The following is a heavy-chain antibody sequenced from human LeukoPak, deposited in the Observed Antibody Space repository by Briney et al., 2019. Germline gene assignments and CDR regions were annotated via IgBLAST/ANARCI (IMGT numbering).Heavy chain of an antibody. V-gene: IGHV3-43*01. J-gene: IGHJ4*02. CDR3: AKEHLQCSGGSCLDG. D-gene: IGHD2-15*01. CDR2: ISRDGSST. CDR1: GFTFDGFS. Sequence: GGSLRLSCAASGFTFDGFSMHWVRQAPGKGLEWVSLISRDGSSTWYADSVKGRFTISRDNSKNSLYLQMNGLRTEDTALYYCAKEHLQCSGGSCLDGWGQGTLVTVSS.